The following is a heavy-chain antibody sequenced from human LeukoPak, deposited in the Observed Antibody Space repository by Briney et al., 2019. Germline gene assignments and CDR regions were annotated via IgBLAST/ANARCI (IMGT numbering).Heavy chain of an antibody. CDR1: GFTFSSYS. CDR3: AKVFRGRAVAEDFDY. J-gene: IGHJ4*02. V-gene: IGHV3-23*01. CDR2: ISGSGGST. Sequence: GGSLSLSCAASGFTFSSYSMGWVRQAPGKGLEWVSAISGSGGSTYYADSVKGRFTISRDNSKNTLYLQMNSLRAEDTAVYYCAKVFRGRAVAEDFDYWGQGTLVTVSS. D-gene: IGHD6-19*01.